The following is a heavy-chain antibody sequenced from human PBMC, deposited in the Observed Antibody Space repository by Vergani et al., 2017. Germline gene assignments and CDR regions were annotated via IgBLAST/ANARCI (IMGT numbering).Heavy chain of an antibody. CDR2: ISYSGTT. D-gene: IGHD1-26*01. Sequence: QVQLQESGPGLVKPSETLSLTCTVSGGSVSSHYWSWIRQPPGKGPEWIGHISYSGTTTYNPSLRSRVTILVDTSKTQFSLKLSSVTAADTAVYYGARDYYNYYYYYMDVWGKGTTVTVSS. CDR3: ARDYYNYYYYYMDV. V-gene: IGHV4-59*02. J-gene: IGHJ6*03. CDR1: GGSVSSHY.